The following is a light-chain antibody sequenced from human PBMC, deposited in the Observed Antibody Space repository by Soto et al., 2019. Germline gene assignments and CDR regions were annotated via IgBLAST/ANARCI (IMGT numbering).Light chain of an antibody. CDR1: QSITTF. CDR2: AAS. Sequence: DIQVTQSPSSLSASVGDTVTITCRASQSITTFLNWYQHKPGKAPKLLIYAASTLQGGVPSRFSGSGYGTDFSLTISSLQPDDFATYYCQQSFAIPPTFAQGTKVEI. J-gene: IGKJ1*01. CDR3: QQSFAIPPT. V-gene: IGKV1-39*01.